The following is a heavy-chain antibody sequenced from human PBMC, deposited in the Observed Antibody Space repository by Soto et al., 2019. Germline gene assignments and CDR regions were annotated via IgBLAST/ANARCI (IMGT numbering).Heavy chain of an antibody. CDR1: GFTFSSYA. J-gene: IGHJ4*02. CDR3: AKMHSSSSKPLGFDY. CDR2: ISGSGGST. V-gene: IGHV3-23*01. Sequence: EVQLLESGGGLVQPGGSLRLSCAASGFTFSSYAMSWVRQAPGKGLEWVSAISGSGGSTYYADPVKGRFTISRDNSKNTLYLQMNSLRAEDTAVYYCAKMHSSSSKPLGFDYWGQGTLVTVSS. D-gene: IGHD6-6*01.